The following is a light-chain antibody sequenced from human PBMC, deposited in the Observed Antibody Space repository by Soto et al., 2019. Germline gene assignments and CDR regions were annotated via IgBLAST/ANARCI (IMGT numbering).Light chain of an antibody. Sequence: EIVLTQSPATLSVSPGERATLSCRASQSVSTNLVWYQQKPGQAPRLLIFGASTRATNIPARFSGNGSGTEFTLTISSLQSEDFAVYYCQQYINWPPLTFGGATKVEIK. CDR1: QSVSTN. CDR2: GAS. V-gene: IGKV3-15*01. CDR3: QQYINWPPLT. J-gene: IGKJ4*01.